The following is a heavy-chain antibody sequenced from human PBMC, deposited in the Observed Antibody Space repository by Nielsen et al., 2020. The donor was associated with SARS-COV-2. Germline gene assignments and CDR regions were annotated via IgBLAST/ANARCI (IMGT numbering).Heavy chain of an antibody. Sequence: SVKVSCKASGGTFSSYAISWVRQAPGQGLEWMGRIIPILGIANYAQKFQGRVTITADKSTSTAYMELSSLRSEDTAVYYCARGDRSDIVATWPVVGYFDYWGQGTLVTVSS. CDR1: GGTFSSYA. D-gene: IGHD5-12*01. CDR2: IIPILGIA. J-gene: IGHJ4*02. V-gene: IGHV1-69*04. CDR3: ARGDRSDIVATWPVVGYFDY.